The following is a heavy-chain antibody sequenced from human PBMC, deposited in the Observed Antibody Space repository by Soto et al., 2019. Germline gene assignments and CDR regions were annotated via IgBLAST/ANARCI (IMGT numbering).Heavy chain of an antibody. CDR1: RESFSGYY. CDR3: ARSDYGNSLYGVDV. Sequence: SETLSLTCVVSRESFSGYYWSWIRQTPGMGREWIGEVDHRGSTTYNPSLKNRASISIDPSKNLFSLELTSVTAAHTALYFCARSDYGNSLYGVDVWGQGTRVTVSS. V-gene: IGHV4-34*01. CDR2: VDHRGST. J-gene: IGHJ6*02. D-gene: IGHD3-10*01.